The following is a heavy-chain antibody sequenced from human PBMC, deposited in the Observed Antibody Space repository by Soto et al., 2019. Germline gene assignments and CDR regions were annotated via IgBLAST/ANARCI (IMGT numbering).Heavy chain of an antibody. V-gene: IGHV3-72*01. CDR1: GFIFSDHY. CDR2: IRKKVKNYTT. CDR3: GRELPWVRGRDYYYMDV. J-gene: IGHJ6*03. D-gene: IGHD3-10*01. Sequence: GGSLRLSCAGSGFIFSDHYMDWVRQAPGKGLEWVGRIRKKVKNYTTENATSGKGGLTISRDDSKNSLYVQMNSLKTEDTAVYYCGRELPWVRGRDYYYMDVWGKGTTVTVSS.